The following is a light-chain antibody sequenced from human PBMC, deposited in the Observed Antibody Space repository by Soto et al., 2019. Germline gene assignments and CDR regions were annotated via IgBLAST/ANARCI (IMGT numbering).Light chain of an antibody. V-gene: IGLV2-14*01. CDR2: EVS. CDR3: SSYTSSSIDYV. Sequence: QSALTQPASVSGSPGQSLTISCTGTSSDVGGYNYVSWYQQHPGKAPKHMIYEVSNRPSGVSNRFSGSKSGNTASLTISGIQAEDEADYYCSSYTSSSIDYVFGTGTKLTVL. CDR1: SSDVGGYNY. J-gene: IGLJ1*01.